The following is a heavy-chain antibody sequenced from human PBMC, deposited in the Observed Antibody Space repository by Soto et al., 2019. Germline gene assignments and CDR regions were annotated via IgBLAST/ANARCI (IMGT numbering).Heavy chain of an antibody. Sequence: QVQLQESGPGLVKPSQTLSLTCTVSGGSISSGGYYWSWIRQHPGKGLEWIGYIYYSGSTYYNPSLKSRVTISVDKSKNQFSLKLSSVTAADTAVYYCASRYCSGGSCYWGDYWGQGTLVTVSS. D-gene: IGHD2-15*01. V-gene: IGHV4-31*03. CDR2: IYYSGST. CDR3: ASRYCSGGSCYWGDY. CDR1: GGSISSGGYY. J-gene: IGHJ4*02.